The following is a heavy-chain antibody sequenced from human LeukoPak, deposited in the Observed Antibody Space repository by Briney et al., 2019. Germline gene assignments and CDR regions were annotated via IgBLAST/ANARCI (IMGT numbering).Heavy chain of an antibody. J-gene: IGHJ4*02. CDR2: IYSVDSDT. D-gene: IGHD6-19*01. CDR3: ARLLSSGWYFDY. CDR1: GYSFTIYC. Sequence: GESLKISCKGSGYSFTIYCIGWVRQMPVKGLEWMGIIYSVDSDTRYSPSFQGQVTISADKSISTAYLQWSSLKASDTAMYYCARLLSSGWYFDYWGQGTLVPVSS. V-gene: IGHV5-51*01.